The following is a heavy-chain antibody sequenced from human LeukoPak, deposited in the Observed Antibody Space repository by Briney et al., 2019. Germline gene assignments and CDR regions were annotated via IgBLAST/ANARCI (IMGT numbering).Heavy chain of an antibody. J-gene: IGHJ4*02. CDR1: GGSFSGYY. V-gene: IGHV4-34*01. Sequence: SETLSLTCAVYGGSFSGYYWSWIRQPPGKGLEWIGEINHSGSTNYNPSLKSQVTISVDTSKNQFSLKLSSVTAADTAVYYCAGHSGSSWQNRDYWGQGTLVTVSS. CDR2: INHSGST. CDR3: AGHSGSSWQNRDY. D-gene: IGHD6-13*01.